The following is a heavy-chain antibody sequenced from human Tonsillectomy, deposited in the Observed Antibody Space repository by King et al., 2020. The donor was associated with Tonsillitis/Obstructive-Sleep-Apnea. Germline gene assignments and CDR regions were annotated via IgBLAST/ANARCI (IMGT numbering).Heavy chain of an antibody. V-gene: IGHV7-4-1*02. CDR3: AIPIAGAGTIDY. J-gene: IGHJ4*02. D-gene: IGHD6-13*01. Sequence: VQLVQSGSELKKPGASVKVSCKASGYTFTNYGMNWVRQAPGQGLEWMGWINTNTGNPTYAQGFTGRFVFSLDPSVSTAYLLISSLKAEDTAVYYCAIPIAGAGTIDYWGQGTLVTVSS. CDR1: GYTFTNYG. CDR2: INTNTGNP.